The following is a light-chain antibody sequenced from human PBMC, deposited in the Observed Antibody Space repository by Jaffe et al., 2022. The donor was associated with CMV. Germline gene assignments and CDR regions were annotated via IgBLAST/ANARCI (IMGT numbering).Light chain of an antibody. J-gene: IGKJ2*01. Sequence: DIQMTQSPSSLSASVGDRVTITCQASQDISNYLNWYQQKPGKAPKVLINDASNLETGVPSRFSGSGSGTDFTFTITSLQPEDFATYYCQQYDNVPYTFGQGTKLEIK. CDR3: QQYDNVPYT. CDR1: QDISNY. V-gene: IGKV1-33*01. CDR2: DAS.